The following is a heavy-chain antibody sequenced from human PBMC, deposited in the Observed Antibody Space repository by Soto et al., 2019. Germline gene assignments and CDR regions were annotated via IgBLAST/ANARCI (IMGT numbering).Heavy chain of an antibody. V-gene: IGHV3-30*18. D-gene: IGHD6-13*01. Sequence: QVQLVESGGGVVQPGRSLRLSCAASGFTFSNYAMQWVRQAPGRGLEWVAVVLKDGNTQYYADSVEGRFIISRDNSKNTLYLQMNSLRPEDTAVYYCAKDAAAAGTFDYWGQGTLVTVSS. CDR3: AKDAAAAGTFDY. J-gene: IGHJ4*02. CDR1: GFTFSNYA. CDR2: VLKDGNTQ.